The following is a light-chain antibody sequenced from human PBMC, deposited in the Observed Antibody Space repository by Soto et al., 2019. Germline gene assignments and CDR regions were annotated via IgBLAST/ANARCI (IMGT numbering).Light chain of an antibody. CDR3: AAWDDSLRGRV. J-gene: IGLJ2*01. V-gene: IGLV1-44*01. CDR1: NSNIGSNT. CDR2: SDN. Sequence: QSVLTQPPSASGTPGQRVTISCSGSNSNIGSNTVSWYQQLPGTAPKSLIYSDNQRPSGVPDRISGSRSGTSASLAISGLQSDDEAECYCAAWDDSLRGRVFGGGTKLTVL.